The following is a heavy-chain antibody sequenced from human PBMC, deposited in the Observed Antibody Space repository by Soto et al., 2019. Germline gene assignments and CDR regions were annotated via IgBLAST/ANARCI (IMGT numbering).Heavy chain of an antibody. V-gene: IGHV4-31*03. CDR2: IYYSGST. Sequence: TLSLTCTVSGGSISSGGYYWSWIRQHPGKGLEWIGYIYYSGSTYYNPSLKSRVTISVDTSKNQFSLKLSSVTAADTAVYYCARVIEDIVVVVAATGAFDIWGQGTMVTVSS. CDR3: ARVIEDIVVVVAATGAFDI. CDR1: GGSISSGGYY. J-gene: IGHJ3*02. D-gene: IGHD2-15*01.